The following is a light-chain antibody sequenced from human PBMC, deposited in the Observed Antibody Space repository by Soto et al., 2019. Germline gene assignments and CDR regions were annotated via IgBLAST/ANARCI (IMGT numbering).Light chain of an antibody. V-gene: IGKV1-27*01. J-gene: IGKJ3*01. CDR3: QKYSSVPV. CDR2: AAS. Sequence: DIQMTQSPTSLSASVGDRVTITCRASQGIRNYVAWYQQIPGKAPKLLIYAASTLQSGVPSRVSGSGSGTDFTLTLTGLQPEDVATYSCQKYSSVPVFGPGTKVEIK. CDR1: QGIRNY.